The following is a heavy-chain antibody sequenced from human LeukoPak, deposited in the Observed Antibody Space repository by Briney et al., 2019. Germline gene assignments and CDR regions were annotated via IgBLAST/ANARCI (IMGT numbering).Heavy chain of an antibody. V-gene: IGHV3-11*04. CDR1: GFPLSNYA. J-gene: IGHJ4*02. Sequence: GGSLRLSCVASGFPLSNYAMSWIRQAPGQGMEWVAYISPNSNTIHYADSVKGRFTISRDNAKNSLFLQVNSLRAEDTAMYYCVTESGWLFDYWGQGTLVTVSS. CDR3: VTESGWLFDY. CDR2: ISPNSNTI. D-gene: IGHD6-19*01.